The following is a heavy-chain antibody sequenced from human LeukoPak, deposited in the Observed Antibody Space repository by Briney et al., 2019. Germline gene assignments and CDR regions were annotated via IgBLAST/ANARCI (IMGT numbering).Heavy chain of an antibody. J-gene: IGHJ4*02. D-gene: IGHD3-9*01. CDR1: GYTFTNYA. V-gene: IGHV1-3*03. Sequence: ASVKVSCKASGYTFTNYAMHWVRQTPGHRLEWMGWINTDNSDTKFSPELQPRVTITRDTSATTVYMEMRGLTAEDMAIYYCSRARRFLDSLTHFDSWGQGTLVTVSS. CDR2: INTDNSDT. CDR3: SRARRFLDSLTHFDS.